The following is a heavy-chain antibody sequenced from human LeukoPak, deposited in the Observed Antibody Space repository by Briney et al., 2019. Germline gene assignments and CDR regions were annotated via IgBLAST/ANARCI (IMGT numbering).Heavy chain of an antibody. CDR2: IYSGGST. Sequence: PGGSLRLSCAASGFTVSSNYMSWVRQAPGKGLEWVSVIYSGGSTYYADSVKGRFTISRDNSKNTLYLQMNSLRAEDTAVYYCAKDPYYYGSGRRVGNWFDPWGQGTLVTVSS. V-gene: IGHV3-53*01. CDR3: AKDPYYYGSGRRVGNWFDP. D-gene: IGHD3-10*01. J-gene: IGHJ5*02. CDR1: GFTVSSNY.